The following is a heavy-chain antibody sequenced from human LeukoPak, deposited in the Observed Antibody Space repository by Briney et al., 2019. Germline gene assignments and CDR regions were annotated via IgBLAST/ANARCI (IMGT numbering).Heavy chain of an antibody. D-gene: IGHD3-9*01. V-gene: IGHV1-2*02. CDR3: ARGSRYHDWSSPLDS. J-gene: IGHJ4*02. Sequence: GASVKVSCKASGYTLTGYYMHWVRQAPGQGLEWMGWLNPQTGDTHFAQKFQGRVTFTRDTSISTAYMAMSRLRSDDTAVFYCARGSRYHDWSSPLDSWGQGTLVTVSS. CDR2: LNPQTGDT. CDR1: GYTLTGYY.